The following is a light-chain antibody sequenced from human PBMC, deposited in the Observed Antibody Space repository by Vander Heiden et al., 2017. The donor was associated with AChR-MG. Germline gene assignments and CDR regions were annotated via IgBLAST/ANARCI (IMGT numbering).Light chain of an antibody. J-gene: IGKJ2*01. V-gene: IGKV1-39*01. Sequence: IQMTQSPSSLSASVGDKVTITCRASQHILGFLNWYQHKPGKAHKLLIYAASTLQSGAPSRFSGSGSGTDFTLTISSLQPEDCATYYCQQSYSLRYTFGQGTRLEIK. CDR2: AAS. CDR3: QQSYSLRYT. CDR1: QHILGF.